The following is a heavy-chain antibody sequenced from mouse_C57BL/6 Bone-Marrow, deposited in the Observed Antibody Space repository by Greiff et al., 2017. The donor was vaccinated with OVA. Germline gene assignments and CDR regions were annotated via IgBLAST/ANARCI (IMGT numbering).Heavy chain of an antibody. D-gene: IGHD1-1*01. Sequence: VQLQQPGAELVKPGASVKLSCKASGYTFTSYWMHWVKQRPGQGLEWIGMIHPNSGSTNYNEKFKSKATLTVDKSSSTAYMQLSSLTSEDSAVYYGARSGSSRYWYFDVWGTGTTVTVSS. J-gene: IGHJ1*03. V-gene: IGHV1-64*01. CDR1: GYTFTSYW. CDR3: ARSGSSRYWYFDV. CDR2: IHPNSGST.